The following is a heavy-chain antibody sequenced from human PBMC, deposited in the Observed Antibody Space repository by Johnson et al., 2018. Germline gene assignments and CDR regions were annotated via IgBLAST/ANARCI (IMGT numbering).Heavy chain of an antibody. J-gene: IGHJ3*02. CDR2: INSDGSST. D-gene: IGHD4-17*01. Sequence: VQLVESGGGLVQPGRSLRLSCAASGFTFSSYWMHWVRQAPGKGLVWVSRINSDGSSTSYADSVKGRFTISRDNAKNTLYLQMNSLRAEDTAVYYCARVVPGDYSVSDIWGQGTMVTVSS. CDR1: GFTFSSYW. CDR3: ARVVPGDYSVSDI. V-gene: IGHV3-74*02.